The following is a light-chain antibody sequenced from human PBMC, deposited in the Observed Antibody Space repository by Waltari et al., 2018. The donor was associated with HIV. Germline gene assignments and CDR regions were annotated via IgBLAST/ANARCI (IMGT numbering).Light chain of an antibody. CDR1: DLGSKS. CDR2: DDS. CDR3: QVWDSSSDQGV. J-gene: IGLJ2*01. V-gene: IGLV3-21*04. Sequence: SYVLTQPPSVSVAPGETATISCGGNDLGSKSVHWYQQSPGQAPLLVIYDDSDRPSGIPGRCAAAKFGNTAALTISRVEAGDEADYYCQVWDSSSDQGVFGGGTKLTVL.